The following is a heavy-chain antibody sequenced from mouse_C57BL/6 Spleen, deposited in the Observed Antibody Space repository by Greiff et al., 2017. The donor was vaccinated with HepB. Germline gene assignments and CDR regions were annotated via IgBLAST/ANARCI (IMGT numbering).Heavy chain of an antibody. D-gene: IGHD2-4*01. CDR3: AREDYDYDIFDY. J-gene: IGHJ2*01. CDR1: GYTFTSYW. V-gene: IGHV1-53*01. CDR2: INPSNGDT. Sequence: QVQLQQPVTELVKPGASVKLSCKASGYTFTSYWMHWVKQRPGQGLEWIGNINPSNGDTNYNEKFKSKATLTVDKSSSTAYMQLSSLTSEDSAVYYCAREDYDYDIFDYWGQGTTLTVSS.